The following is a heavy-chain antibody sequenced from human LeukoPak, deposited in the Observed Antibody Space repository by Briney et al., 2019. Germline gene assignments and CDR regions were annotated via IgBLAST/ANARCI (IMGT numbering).Heavy chain of an antibody. D-gene: IGHD1-1*01. CDR3: AKLRRIWNDVEMVDH. V-gene: IGHV3-11*01. J-gene: IGHJ4*02. CDR1: GFTVSDHY. CDR2: LSSSGITI. Sequence: GGSLRLSCAASGFTVSDHYMSWIRQAPGKGLEWVSYLSSSGITIEYADSVKGRFTISRDNANNSLYLQMNSLSPEDTAVYYCAKLRRIWNDVEMVDHWGQGTLVTVSS.